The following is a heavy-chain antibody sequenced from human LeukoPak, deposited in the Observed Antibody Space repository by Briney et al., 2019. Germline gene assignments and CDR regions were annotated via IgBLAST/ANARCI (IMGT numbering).Heavy chain of an antibody. V-gene: IGHV4-34*01. CDR1: GGSFSGYY. D-gene: IGHD3-16*01. Sequence: SETLSLTCAVYGGSFSGYYWSWIRQPPGKGLEWIGEISHSGSTNYHRSLKSRLTISVDTSKNQFSLKLNSVTAADTAVYYCASFRWGIGFEYWGQGTLVTVSS. J-gene: IGHJ4*02. CDR3: ASFRWGIGFEY. CDR2: ISHSGST.